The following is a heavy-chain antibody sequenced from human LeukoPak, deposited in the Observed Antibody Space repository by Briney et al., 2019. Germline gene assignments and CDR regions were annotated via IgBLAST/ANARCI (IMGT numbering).Heavy chain of an antibody. J-gene: IGHJ4*02. V-gene: IGHV4-59*13. Sequence: SETLSLTCKISNGSIRGDYWSWIRLPPGKALEGCGSIYYNGNTHYNPSLERRLTMSVDTSNNQFSMKLTSVTAADTAMYYCARYRGYFDYWGQGTLVTVSS. CDR1: NGSIRGDY. CDR2: IYYNGNT. D-gene: IGHD3-16*02. CDR3: ARYRGYFDY.